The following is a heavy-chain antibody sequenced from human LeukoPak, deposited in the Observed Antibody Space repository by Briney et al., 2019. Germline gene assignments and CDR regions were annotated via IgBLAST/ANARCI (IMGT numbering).Heavy chain of an antibody. J-gene: IGHJ6*02. V-gene: IGHV4-34*01. CDR1: GGSFSGYY. CDR3: ARGRRTYYYGSGSRSMDYYYGMDV. Sequence: PSETLSLTCAVYGGSFSGYYWSWIRQPPGKGLEWIGEINHSGSTNYNPSLKSRVTISVDTSKNQFSLKLSSVTAADTAVYYCARGRRTYYYGSGSRSMDYYYGMDVWGQGTTVTVSS. CDR2: INHSGST. D-gene: IGHD3-10*01.